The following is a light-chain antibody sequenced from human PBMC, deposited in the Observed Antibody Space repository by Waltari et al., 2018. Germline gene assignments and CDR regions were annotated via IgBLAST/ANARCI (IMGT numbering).Light chain of an antibody. Sequence: QSALTQPVSVSGSPGQSVTISCTGTSNNVGDYNLVSWFQHHPDKTPKLLIFYCSKRPSGCTNRFSGSKSGNTASLTISGLQTEDEADYYCCSYSTGGSWMFGGGTKLTVL. J-gene: IGLJ3*02. CDR3: CSYSTGGSWM. V-gene: IGLV2-23*01. CDR1: SNNVGDYNL. CDR2: YCS.